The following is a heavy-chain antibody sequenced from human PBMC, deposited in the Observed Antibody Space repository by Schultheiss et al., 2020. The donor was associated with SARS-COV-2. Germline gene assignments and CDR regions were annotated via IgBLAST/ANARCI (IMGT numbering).Heavy chain of an antibody. Sequence: SETLSLTCTVSGGSISSGFYYWSWIRQYPGKGLEWIGHIYYSGSTYYNPSLESRVTVSVDTSKNQFSLKLSSVTAADTAVYYCARGGKQWLVSPPQLDYWGQGTLVTVSS. CDR1: GGSISSGFYY. CDR2: IYYSGST. V-gene: IGHV4-31*03. D-gene: IGHD6-19*01. CDR3: ARGGKQWLVSPPQLDY. J-gene: IGHJ4*02.